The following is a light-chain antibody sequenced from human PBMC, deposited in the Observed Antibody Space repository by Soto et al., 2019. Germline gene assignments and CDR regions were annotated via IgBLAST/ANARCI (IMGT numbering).Light chain of an antibody. CDR3: QQNYSTPFT. Sequence: DIQMTQSPSSLSASVGDRVTITCRASQSISSYLNWYQQKPGKAPKLLIYAASSLQSGVPSTFSGSGSGSDFTLTISSLQPEDFATYYCQQNYSTPFTVGPGTKVDIK. V-gene: IGKV1-39*01. J-gene: IGKJ3*01. CDR1: QSISSY. CDR2: AAS.